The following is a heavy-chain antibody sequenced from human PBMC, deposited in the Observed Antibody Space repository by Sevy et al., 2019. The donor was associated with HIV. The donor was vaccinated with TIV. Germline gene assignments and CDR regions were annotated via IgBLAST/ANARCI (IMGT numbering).Heavy chain of an antibody. Sequence: GGSLRLSCAASGFTFSDYYMSWIRQAPGKGLEWVSYISSSGSTIYYADSVKGGFTISRDNAKNSLYLQMNSLRAEDTAVYYCAGITIFGVVIIWGQGTLVTVSS. CDR3: AGITIFGVVII. CDR1: GFTFSDYY. CDR2: ISSSGSTI. V-gene: IGHV3-11*01. D-gene: IGHD3-3*01. J-gene: IGHJ4*02.